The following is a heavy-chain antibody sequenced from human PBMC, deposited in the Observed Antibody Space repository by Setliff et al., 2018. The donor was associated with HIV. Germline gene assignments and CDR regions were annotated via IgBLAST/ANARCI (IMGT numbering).Heavy chain of an antibody. CDR3: ARDEIAAGTLSFDP. Sequence: SETLSLTCAVYGGSFSGYYWSWIRQPPGKGLEWIGEINHSGSTNYNPSLKSRVTISVDTSKNQFSLKLSSVTAADTAVYYCARDEIAAGTLSFDPWGPGTLVTVPS. CDR1: GGSFSGYY. V-gene: IGHV4-34*01. J-gene: IGHJ5*02. D-gene: IGHD6-13*01. CDR2: INHSGST.